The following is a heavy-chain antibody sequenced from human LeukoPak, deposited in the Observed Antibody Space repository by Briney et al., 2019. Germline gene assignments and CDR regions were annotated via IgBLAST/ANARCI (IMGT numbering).Heavy chain of an antibody. CDR2: IYYSGDT. J-gene: IGHJ4*02. Sequence: SETLSLTCTVSGDSISSYYWSWIRQPPGKGLEWIGYIYYSGDTNSNPSLKSRVTMSVHTSKNQFSLKLTSVTAADTATYYCTRSAGWWSLDYWGQGALVTVSS. CDR1: GDSISSYY. V-gene: IGHV4-59*01. CDR3: TRSAGWWSLDY. D-gene: IGHD2-8*02.